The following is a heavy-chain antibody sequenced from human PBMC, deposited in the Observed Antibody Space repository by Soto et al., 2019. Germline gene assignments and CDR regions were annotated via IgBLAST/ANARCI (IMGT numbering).Heavy chain of an antibody. J-gene: IGHJ4*02. V-gene: IGHV4-30-4*01. CDR3: ARATYDSSTYYLDY. D-gene: IGHD3-22*01. CDR2: IYYTGNT. Sequence: QVQLQESGPGLVKPSQTLSLTCTVSGASISGGDYYWTWIRQPPGKGLEWIGSIYYTGNTYSNPSLXCXLPXYVDPSNNQFALRLTSVTAPDTAIYSCARATYDSSTYYLDYWGQGTLVTVSS. CDR1: GASISGGDYY.